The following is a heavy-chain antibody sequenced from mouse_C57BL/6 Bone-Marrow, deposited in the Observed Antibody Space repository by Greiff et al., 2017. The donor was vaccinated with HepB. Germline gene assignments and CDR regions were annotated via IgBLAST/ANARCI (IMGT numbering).Heavy chain of an antibody. D-gene: IGHD1-2*01. J-gene: IGHJ2*01. V-gene: IGHV5-6*01. CDR1: GFTFSSYG. CDR2: ISSGGSYT. Sequence: EVKVVESGGDLVKPGGSLKLSCAASGFTFSSYGMSWVRQTPDKRLAWVATISSGGSYTYYPDSVKGRCTISRDNAKNTLYLHMSSLKSEDTAMYYCARQGDSLLRPSGFDDWGQGTTLTVSS. CDR3: ARQGDSLLRPSGFDD.